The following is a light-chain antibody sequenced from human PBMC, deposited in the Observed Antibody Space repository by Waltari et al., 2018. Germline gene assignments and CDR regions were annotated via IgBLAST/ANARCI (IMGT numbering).Light chain of an antibody. CDR3: AVWDDSLNGVV. Sequence: QSVLTQPPSASGTLGQRVAISCSGSSFNIGSNPVNWYQQLPRTAPKRLIYNNNQRPSGVPDRFSGSKSGTSASLAISGLQSEDESDYYCAVWDDSLNGVVFGGGTKLTVL. CDR1: SFNIGSNP. CDR2: NNN. V-gene: IGLV1-44*01. J-gene: IGLJ2*01.